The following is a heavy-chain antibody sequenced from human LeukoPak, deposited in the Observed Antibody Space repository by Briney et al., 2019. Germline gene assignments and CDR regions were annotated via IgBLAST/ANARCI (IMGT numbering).Heavy chain of an antibody. D-gene: IGHD6-6*01. CDR3: ARRSHYSRSSGNNC. V-gene: IGHV4-34*01. CDR1: GGSFSGYY. Sequence: SETLSLTCAVYGGSFSGYYWSWIRQPPGKGLEWIGEINHSGSTNYNPSVKSRVTISVDTSKNQFSLKLTSVTAADTAEYFCARRSHYSRSSGNNCWGQGTLVTVS. J-gene: IGHJ4*02. CDR2: INHSGST.